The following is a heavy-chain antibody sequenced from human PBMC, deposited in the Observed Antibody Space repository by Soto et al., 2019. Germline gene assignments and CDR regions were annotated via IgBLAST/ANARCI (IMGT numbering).Heavy chain of an antibody. Sequence: SETLSLTCAVYGGSFSGYYWDWIRQPPGKGLEWIGEINPDGATNYTPSLRGRVTISIDTSGNQFSLTLTRLTSDDTAVYYCARDLAKGGGSAGFDYWGQGTLVTVSS. CDR3: ARDLAKGGGSAGFDY. CDR2: INPDGAT. CDR1: GGSFSGYY. D-gene: IGHD1-26*01. J-gene: IGHJ4*02. V-gene: IGHV4-34*01.